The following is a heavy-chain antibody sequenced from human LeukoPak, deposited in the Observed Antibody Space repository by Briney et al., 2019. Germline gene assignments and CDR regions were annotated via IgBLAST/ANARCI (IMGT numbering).Heavy chain of an antibody. Sequence: ASVKVSCKASGYTFTSYYMHWVRHAPGQGLEWMGIINPSGGSTSYAQKFQGRVTMTRDMSTSTVYMELSSLRSEDTAVYYCARDFTPLHYYDFWSGPSYYYYYMDVWGKGTTVTVSS. CDR1: GYTFTSYY. J-gene: IGHJ6*03. CDR3: ARDFTPLHYYDFWSGPSYYYYYMDV. CDR2: INPSGGST. V-gene: IGHV1-46*01. D-gene: IGHD3-3*01.